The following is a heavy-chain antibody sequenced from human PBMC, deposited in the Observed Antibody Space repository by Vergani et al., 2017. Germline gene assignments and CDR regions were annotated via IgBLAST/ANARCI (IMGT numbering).Heavy chain of an antibody. Sequence: QVQLVQSGAAVKKPGASVKVSCKASGYTFTSYGISWVRQAPGQGLEWMGWISAYNGNTNYAQKLQGRVTMTTDTSTSTDYMELRSLRSDDTAVYYCATSQPYSSSWYLTRSDAFDIWGQGTMVTVSS. CDR3: ATSQPYSSSWYLTRSDAFDI. CDR2: ISAYNGNT. J-gene: IGHJ3*02. CDR1: GYTFTSYG. D-gene: IGHD6-13*01. V-gene: IGHV1-18*01.